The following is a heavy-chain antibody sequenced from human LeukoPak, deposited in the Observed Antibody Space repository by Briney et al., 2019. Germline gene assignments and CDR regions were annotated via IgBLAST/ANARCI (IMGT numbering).Heavy chain of an antibody. CDR3: ARGRLFSDYYGMDV. CDR1: GFTFSSYS. J-gene: IGHJ6*02. CDR2: ISSSSRTI. D-gene: IGHD3-10*02. Sequence: GGSLRLSCAASGFTFSSYSMNWVRQAPGKGLEWVPYISSSSRTIYYADSVKGRFTISRDNAKNSLYLQMNSLRAEDTAVYYCARGRLFSDYYGMDVWGQGTTVTVSS. V-gene: IGHV3-48*04.